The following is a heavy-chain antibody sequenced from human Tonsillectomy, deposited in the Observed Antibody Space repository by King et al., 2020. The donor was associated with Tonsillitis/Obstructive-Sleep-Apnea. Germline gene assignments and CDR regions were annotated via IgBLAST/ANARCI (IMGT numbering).Heavy chain of an antibody. V-gene: IGHV1-69*12. CDR2: IIPIFGTA. CDR3: ARSVATIDYYDYHYMDV. D-gene: IGHD5-12*01. J-gene: IGHJ6*03. CDR1: GGTFSSYD. Sequence: QLVQSGAEVKKPGSSVKLSCKASGGTFSSYDISWVRQAPVQGLEWMGGIIPIFGTANYAHKFQGRVTITADESTSTAYMERNSLRSEDTAVYYCARSVATIDYYDYHYMDVWGKGTTVTVSS.